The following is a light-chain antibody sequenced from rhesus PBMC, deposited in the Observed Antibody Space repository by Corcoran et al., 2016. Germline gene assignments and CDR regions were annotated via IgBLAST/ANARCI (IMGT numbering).Light chain of an antibody. CDR3: QQGYITPLT. CDR2: GAS. Sequence: DIQMTQSPSSLSASVGDTVTITCRASQSISSWLAWYQQTPGKAPKLLIYGASNLEDGVPSRFSGSRSGTDFTLTISSLQSQDVATYYCQQGYITPLTFGGGTKVDLK. V-gene: IGKV1-18*01. CDR1: QSISSW. J-gene: IGKJ4*01.